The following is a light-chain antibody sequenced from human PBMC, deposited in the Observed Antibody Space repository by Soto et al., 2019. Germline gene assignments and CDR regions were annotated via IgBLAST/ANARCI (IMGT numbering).Light chain of an antibody. Sequence: DIVMTQSPDSLAVSLGERATINCKSSQSLLYSSNNKNYLAWYQQKPGQPPKLLIYWASTRESGVPDRFSGSGSGTDFTLTISSLQAEDVAVYYCQQYYDTPGTFDQGTRVEIK. V-gene: IGKV4-1*01. CDR1: QSLLYSSNNKNY. CDR2: WAS. CDR3: QQYYDTPGT. J-gene: IGKJ1*01.